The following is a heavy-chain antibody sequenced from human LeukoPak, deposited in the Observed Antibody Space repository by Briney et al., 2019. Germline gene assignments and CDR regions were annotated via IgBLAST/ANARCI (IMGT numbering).Heavy chain of an antibody. CDR3: ARRAGAYSHPYDY. Sequence: GGSLRLSCTASGFTFSSHAMSWVRQAPGKGLEWVSFIYSDNTHHSDSVKGRFTISRDNSKNTLYLQMNSLRAEDTAVYYCARRAGAYSHPYDYWGQGTLVTVSS. CDR1: GFTFSSHA. J-gene: IGHJ4*02. CDR2: IYSDNT. V-gene: IGHV3-53*01. D-gene: IGHD4/OR15-4a*01.